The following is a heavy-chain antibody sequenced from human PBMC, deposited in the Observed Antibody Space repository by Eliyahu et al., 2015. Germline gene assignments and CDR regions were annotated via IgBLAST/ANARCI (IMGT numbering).Heavy chain of an antibody. Sequence: QVQLVESGGGVVQPGRSLRLSCAASGFPFSSYGMHWVRQAPGKGLEWVAVIWYDGSNKYYADSVKGRFTISRDNSKNTLYLQMNSLRAEDTAVYYCARDTYGSGIGLLDYWGQGTLVTVSS. CDR2: IWYDGSNK. V-gene: IGHV3-33*01. D-gene: IGHD3-10*01. CDR3: ARDTYGSGIGLLDY. CDR1: GFPFSSYG. J-gene: IGHJ4*02.